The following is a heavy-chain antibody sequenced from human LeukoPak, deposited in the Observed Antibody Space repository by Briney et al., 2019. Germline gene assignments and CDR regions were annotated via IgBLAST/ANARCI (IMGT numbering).Heavy chain of an antibody. D-gene: IGHD6-6*01. CDR1: GGSISSSNYY. V-gene: IGHV4-61*05. Sequence: PSETLSLTCTVSGGSISSSNYYWGWIRQPPGKGLEWIGYIYYSGSTNYNPSLKSRVTISVDTSKNQFSLKLSSVTAADTAVYYCATSRFMYSSSFDYWGQGTLVTVSS. CDR2: IYYSGST. CDR3: ATSRFMYSSSFDY. J-gene: IGHJ4*02.